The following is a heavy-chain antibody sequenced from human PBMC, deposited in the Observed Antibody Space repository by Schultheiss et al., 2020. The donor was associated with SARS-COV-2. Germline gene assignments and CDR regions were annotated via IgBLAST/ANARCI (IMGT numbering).Heavy chain of an antibody. V-gene: IGHV4-39*07. J-gene: IGHJ5*02. CDR3: ARSTYSGSYNWFDP. CDR2: IYYSGST. Sequence: SQTLSLTCTVSGGSISSGGYYWSWIRQHPGKGLEWIGSIYYSGSTYYNPSLKSRVTISVDTSKNQFSLKLSSVTAADTAVYYCARSTYSGSYNWFDPWGQGTLVTVSS. D-gene: IGHD1-26*01. CDR1: GGSISSGGYY.